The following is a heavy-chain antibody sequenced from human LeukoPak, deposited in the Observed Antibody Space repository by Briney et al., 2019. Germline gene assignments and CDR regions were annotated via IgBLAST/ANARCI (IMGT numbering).Heavy chain of an antibody. CDR1: GFTSSRYT. D-gene: IGHD3-22*01. V-gene: IGHV3-23*01. Sequence: PGGSLRLSCAASGFTSSRYTMSSARQAPGKGREWGSTISGSGDGTYYADSVKGRFTISRDNSKNTVYLQMNSLRADDTAVYYCAKDLDDSSGFYSYHHWGQGTLVTVSS. CDR2: ISGSGDGT. J-gene: IGHJ1*01. CDR3: AKDLDDSSGFYSYHH.